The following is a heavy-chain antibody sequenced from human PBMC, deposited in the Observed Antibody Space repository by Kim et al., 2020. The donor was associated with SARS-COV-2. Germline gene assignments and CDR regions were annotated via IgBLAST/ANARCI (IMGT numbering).Heavy chain of an antibody. J-gene: IGHJ4*02. CDR1: GFTFNVHY. V-gene: IGHV3-72*01. D-gene: IGHD4-17*01. CDR2: IRNKANSYTT. Sequence: GGSLRLSCAASGFTFNVHYMEWVRQAPGKGLEWVGRIRNKANSYTTEYAASVKGRFSISRDESKNSLYLQMNSLKTEDTAVYYCVRESSYGDPTTYYFDYWGRGTLVTVSS. CDR3: VRESSYGDPTTYYFDY.